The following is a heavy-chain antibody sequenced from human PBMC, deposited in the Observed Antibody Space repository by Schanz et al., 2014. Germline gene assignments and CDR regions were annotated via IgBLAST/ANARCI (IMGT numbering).Heavy chain of an antibody. V-gene: IGHV3-73*01. CDR1: GFTFSGSA. CDR3: IRLGFSYGLDV. CDR2: IRTKPNSYAT. J-gene: IGHJ6*02. Sequence: EVQLVESGGGLVQPGGSLKLSCAASGFTFSGSAIYWVRQASGRGLEWVGRIRTKPNSYATEYAASVKGRFTISRDDSKNTAYLQMNSLNTGDTAVYYCIRLGFSYGLDVWGQGTTVTVSS.